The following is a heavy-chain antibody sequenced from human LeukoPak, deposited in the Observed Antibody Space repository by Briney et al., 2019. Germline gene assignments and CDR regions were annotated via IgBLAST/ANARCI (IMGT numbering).Heavy chain of an antibody. CDR1: GYSISSGYY. CDR3: ARDLRYCSSTSCHAFDI. J-gene: IGHJ3*02. V-gene: IGHV4-38-2*02. D-gene: IGHD2-2*01. CDR2: IYHSGST. Sequence: SETLSLTCTVSGYSISSGYYWGWIRQPPGKGLEWIGSIYHSGSTYYNPSLKSRVTISVDTSKNQFSLKLSSVTAAEPAVYYCARDLRYCSSTSCHAFDIWGQGTMVTVSS.